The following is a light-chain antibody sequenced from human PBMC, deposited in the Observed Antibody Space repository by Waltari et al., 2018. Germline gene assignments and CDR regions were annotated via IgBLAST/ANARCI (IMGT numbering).Light chain of an antibody. V-gene: IGKV4-1*01. CDR3: QQYSNTPLT. CDR2: WAS. J-gene: IGKJ4*01. Sequence: DIVITQSPDPLAVSLGERATIHCQASRSVLCTSDHSNWLAWYQQKPGQPPQLLIYWASTRESGIPDRCSASGSGTDFSLTITSLQAEDVAVYYCQQYSNTPLTFGGGTRVEIK. CDR1: RSVLCTSDHSNW.